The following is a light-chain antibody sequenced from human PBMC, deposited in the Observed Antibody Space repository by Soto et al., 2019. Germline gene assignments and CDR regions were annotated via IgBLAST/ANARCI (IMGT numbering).Light chain of an antibody. CDR1: QSVSSN. V-gene: IGKV3-15*01. Sequence: EIVMTQSPATLSVSPGERATLSCRASQSVSSNLAWYQQKPGQAPRLLIYGASTRATGIPARFSGSGSGTEVTLTISSLQSEDCAVYYCQQYNNWPQTFGQGTKLEIK. CDR2: GAS. J-gene: IGKJ2*01. CDR3: QQYNNWPQT.